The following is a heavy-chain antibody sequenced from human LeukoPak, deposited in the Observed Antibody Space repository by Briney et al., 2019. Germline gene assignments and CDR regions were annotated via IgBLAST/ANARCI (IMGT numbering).Heavy chain of an antibody. CDR1: GFPFKGYW. CDR2: IKPDGSET. Sequence: GGSLRLSCVASGFPFKGYWMSWVRQPPGKGLDWVANIKPDGSETNYLDSVKGRFTISRDNARDSLFLEMNNLRADDTAVYDCARYGGELWPLDEWGQGILVTVSS. J-gene: IGHJ4*02. D-gene: IGHD3-10*01. CDR3: ARYGGELWPLDE. V-gene: IGHV3-7*01.